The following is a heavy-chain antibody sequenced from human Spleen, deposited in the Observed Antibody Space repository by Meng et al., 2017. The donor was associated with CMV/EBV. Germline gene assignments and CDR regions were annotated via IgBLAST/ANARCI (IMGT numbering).Heavy chain of an antibody. V-gene: IGHV3-21*04. CDR1: GFSFSIYS. Sequence: GESLKISCAASGFSFSIYSMSWVRQAPGKGLEWVSSISTTRGTIYYADSVRGRFTISRDNSKNTLYLQMNSLRADDTAVYYCTHQGRIVVAPTANYYWGQGTLVTVSS. J-gene: IGHJ4*02. CDR2: ISTTRGTI. CDR3: THQGRIVVAPTANYY. D-gene: IGHD2-2*01.